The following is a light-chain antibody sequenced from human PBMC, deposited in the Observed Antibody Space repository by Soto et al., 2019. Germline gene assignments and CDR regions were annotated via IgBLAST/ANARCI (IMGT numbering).Light chain of an antibody. CDR3: LLQRSYPPLT. CDR1: QGMRND. CDR2: AAS. V-gene: IGKV1-17*01. J-gene: IGKJ4*01. Sequence: DIQVTQSPSSLSASVEDRVTITCRASQGMRNDLGWYQQKPGKAPKRLIYAASSLQSGVPSRFSGSGSGTEFTLAVSSLLPEDFSSYYCLLQRSYPPLTFGGGTKVEIQ.